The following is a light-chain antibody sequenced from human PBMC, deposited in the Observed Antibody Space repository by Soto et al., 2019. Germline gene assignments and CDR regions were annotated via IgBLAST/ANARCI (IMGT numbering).Light chain of an antibody. V-gene: IGLV2-14*01. Sequence: QSVLTQPASVSGSPGQSITISCTGTSSDIGGYNYVSWYQHHPGKAPKLMIYEVSNRPSGVSNRFSGSKSGNTASLTISGLQTEDEADYYCSSWTSSSTVVFGGGTKLTVL. J-gene: IGLJ2*01. CDR3: SSWTSSSTVV. CDR2: EVS. CDR1: SSDIGGYNY.